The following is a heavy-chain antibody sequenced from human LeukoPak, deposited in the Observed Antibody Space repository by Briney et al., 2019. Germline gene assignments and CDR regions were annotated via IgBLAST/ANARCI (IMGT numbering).Heavy chain of an antibody. CDR1: GFTFTTSA. J-gene: IGHJ6*02. Sequence: SVNVSCKASGFTFTTSAMKWVRQARGQRREWIGWITVSSGNTNYAQKFQERGTITRDMSTSTSYMELSSLRSDDAAVYYCVADYNWNHDYYYYYGMDVWGLGTTVTVSS. CDR2: ITVSSGNT. V-gene: IGHV1-58*02. CDR3: VADYNWNHDYYYYYGMDV. D-gene: IGHD1-20*01.